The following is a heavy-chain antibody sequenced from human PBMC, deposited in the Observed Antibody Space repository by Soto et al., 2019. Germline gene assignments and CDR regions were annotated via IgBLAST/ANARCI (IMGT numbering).Heavy chain of an antibody. V-gene: IGHV3-7*01. D-gene: IGHD5-18*01. CDR1: GFTFNSYW. Sequence: GGSLRLSCAASGFTFNSYWMSWVRQAPGKGLEWVAKIKQDGSENYYVDSVKGRFTISRDNAKNSLYLQRNSLRAEDTAVYYCQTGPPPIQLLLLAKDYWGQGTLVTVSS. CDR3: QTGPPPIQLLLLAKDY. CDR2: IKQDGSEN. J-gene: IGHJ4*02.